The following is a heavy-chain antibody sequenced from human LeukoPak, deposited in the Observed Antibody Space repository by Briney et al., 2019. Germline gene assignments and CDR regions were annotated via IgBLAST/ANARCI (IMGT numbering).Heavy chain of an antibody. J-gene: IGHJ4*02. Sequence: ASVKVSCKASGYTFTSYAMHWVRQAPGQRREWMGWINAGNGNTKYSQKFQGRVTITRDTSASTAYMELSSLRSEDMAVYYCARGRLWSNYDYWGQGTLVTVSS. CDR3: ARGRLWSNYDY. CDR1: GYTFTSYA. D-gene: IGHD5-18*01. V-gene: IGHV1-3*01. CDR2: INAGNGNT.